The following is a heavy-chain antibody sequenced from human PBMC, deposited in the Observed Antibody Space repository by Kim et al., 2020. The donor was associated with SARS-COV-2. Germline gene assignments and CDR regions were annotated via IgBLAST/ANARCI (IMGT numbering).Heavy chain of an antibody. Sequence: YYVDSVKGRFTISRDNPKKSLYLQMNSLGADDTAIYYCATVERFSKSLGYWGQGTLVTVSS. CDR3: ATVERFSKSLGY. J-gene: IGHJ4*02. D-gene: IGHD3-16*01. V-gene: IGHV3-7*01.